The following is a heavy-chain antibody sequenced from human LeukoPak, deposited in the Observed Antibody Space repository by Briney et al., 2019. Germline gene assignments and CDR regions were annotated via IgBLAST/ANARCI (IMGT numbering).Heavy chain of an antibody. V-gene: IGHV1-69*04. D-gene: IGHD3-22*01. CDR3: ARASYYDSSGYLYCFDY. Sequence: GASVKVSCKASGGTFSSYAISWVRQAPGQGLEWMGRIIPILGIANYAQKFQGRVTITADKSTSTAYMELSSLRSEDTAVYYCARASYYDSSGYLYCFDYWGQGTLVTVSS. CDR2: IIPILGIA. CDR1: GGTFSSYA. J-gene: IGHJ4*02.